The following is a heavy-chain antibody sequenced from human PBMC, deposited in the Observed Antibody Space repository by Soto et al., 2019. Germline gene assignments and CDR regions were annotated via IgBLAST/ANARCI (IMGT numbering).Heavy chain of an antibody. CDR2: INHSVST. CDR1: GGSFSGYY. J-gene: IGHJ4*02. CDR3: ASLPTRRTRYKRGYYPFDD. V-gene: IGHV4-34*01. D-gene: IGHD3-3*01. Sequence: SETLSLTCAVYGGSFSGYYWSWIRQPPGKGLEWIGEINHSVSTNYNPSLKSRVTISVDTSKNQFSLKLSCVTAADTAVYYCASLPTRRTRYKRGYYPFDDWVQGT.